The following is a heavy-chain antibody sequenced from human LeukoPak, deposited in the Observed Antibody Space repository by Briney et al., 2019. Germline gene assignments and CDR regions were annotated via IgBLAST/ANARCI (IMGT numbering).Heavy chain of an antibody. Sequence: SETLSLTCTVSGGSVSSGSYYWSWIRQPPGKGLELIGYIYSTGITDYNPSLTSRVTISVDTSKNQFSLKLSSVTAADTAVYYCARFIGSSGYYDYWGHGTLVTVPS. V-gene: IGHV4-61*01. CDR3: ARFIGSSGYYDY. CDR2: IYSTGIT. J-gene: IGHJ4*01. D-gene: IGHD3-22*01. CDR1: GGSVSSGSYY.